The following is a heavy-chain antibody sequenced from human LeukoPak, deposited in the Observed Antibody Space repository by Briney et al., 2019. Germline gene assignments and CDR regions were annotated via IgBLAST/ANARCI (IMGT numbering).Heavy chain of an antibody. CDR1: ELTFRDSW. CDR3: AKDRARMVPGY. Sequence: GGSLRLSCADSELTFRDSWMHWVRQAPGKGLVWVSHISSDGTTTTYADSVKGRFTISRDNSKNTLYLQMNSLRVEDTAVYHCAKDRARMVPGYWGQGTLVTVSS. J-gene: IGHJ4*02. D-gene: IGHD3-10*01. V-gene: IGHV3-74*01. CDR2: ISSDGTTT.